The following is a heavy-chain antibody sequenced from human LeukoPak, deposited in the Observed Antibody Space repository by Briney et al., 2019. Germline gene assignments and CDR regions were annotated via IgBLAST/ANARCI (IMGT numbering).Heavy chain of an antibody. CDR1: GFTFDDYA. CDR3: VKSDSSSWPLDY. J-gene: IGHJ4*02. D-gene: IGHD6-13*01. CDR2: ISWNSGST. V-gene: IGHV3-9*01. Sequence: GGSLRLSCAASGFTFDDYAMHWVRQAPGKGLEWVSGISWNSGSTGYADSVKGRFTISRDNARNSLYLQMNSLRAEDTALYYCVKSDSSSWPLDYWGQGTLVTVSS.